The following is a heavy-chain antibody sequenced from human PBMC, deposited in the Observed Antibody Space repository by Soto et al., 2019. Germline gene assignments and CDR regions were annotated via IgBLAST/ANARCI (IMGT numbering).Heavy chain of an antibody. Sequence: PSETLSLTCTVSSGSISSSYYYWGWIRQPPGKGLEWIGAICYTGSTYYNPPLQSRVTISVDTSKNQFSLKMSSVTAADTAVYFCARQAGAFGYYMDVWGKGATVTVS. J-gene: IGHJ6*03. CDR3: ARQAGAFGYYMDV. D-gene: IGHD3-16*01. CDR1: SGSISSSYYY. V-gene: IGHV4-39*01. CDR2: ICYTGST.